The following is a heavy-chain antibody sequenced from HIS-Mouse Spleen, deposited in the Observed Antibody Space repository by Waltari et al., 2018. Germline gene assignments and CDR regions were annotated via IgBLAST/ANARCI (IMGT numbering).Heavy chain of an antibody. CDR3: ARGPYSGSYGWFDP. CDR1: GGSFSGYY. V-gene: IGHV4-34*01. CDR2: INHSGST. J-gene: IGHJ5*02. Sequence: QVQLQQWGAGLLKPSETLSLTCAVYGGSFSGYYWSWIRQPPGKGLEWIGEINHSGSTNDNPSLKSRVTISVDTSKNQFSLKLSSVTAADTAVYYCARGPYSGSYGWFDPWGQGTLVTVSS. D-gene: IGHD1-26*01.